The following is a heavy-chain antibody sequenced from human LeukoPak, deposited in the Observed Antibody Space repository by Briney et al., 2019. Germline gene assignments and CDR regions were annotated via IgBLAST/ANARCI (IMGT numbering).Heavy chain of an antibody. CDR1: GGSISSYY. Sequence: ASETLSLTCTVSGGSISSYYWSWIRQPAGKGLEWIWGIYTSGSTNYNPSLKSRVTISVDTSKNQFSLKLSAVADAETAVYYYGCALKCGSGCSCQVGWGQGTLVSVS. V-gene: IGHV4-4*07. CDR2: IYTSGST. J-gene: IGHJ4*02. D-gene: IGHD2-15*01. CDR3: GCALKCGSGCSCQVG.